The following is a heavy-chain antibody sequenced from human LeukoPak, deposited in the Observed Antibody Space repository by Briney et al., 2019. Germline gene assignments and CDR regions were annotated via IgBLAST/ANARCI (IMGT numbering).Heavy chain of an antibody. J-gene: IGHJ4*02. D-gene: IGHD5-24*01. V-gene: IGHV3-48*02. CDR1: GFSFSSYS. CDR2: INSDSSTI. CDR3: ARDERYAFDS. Sequence: GGSLRLSCAASGFSFSSYSMNWVRQAPGKGLDWVSYINSDSSTICYADSVKGRFTISRDNAKNSVYLQMNSLRDGDTAVYYCARDERYAFDSWGQGTLVTVSS.